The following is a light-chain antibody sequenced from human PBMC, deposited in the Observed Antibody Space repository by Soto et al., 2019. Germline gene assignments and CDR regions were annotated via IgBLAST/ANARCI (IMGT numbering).Light chain of an antibody. Sequence: QSALTQPASVSGSPGQSITISCTGTSSDVGNYNLVSWYQQHPGKAPKFMIYDDSKRPSGISPRFSGSKSGNTASLTISGLQAEDEADYYCCSYAGGYTWVFGGGTKLTVL. CDR3: CSYAGGYTWV. CDR1: SSDVGNYNL. CDR2: DDS. J-gene: IGLJ3*02. V-gene: IGLV2-23*01.